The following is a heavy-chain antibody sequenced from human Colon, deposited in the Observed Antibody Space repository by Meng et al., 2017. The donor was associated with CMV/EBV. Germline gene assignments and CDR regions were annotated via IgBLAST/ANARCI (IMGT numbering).Heavy chain of an antibody. D-gene: IGHD3-10*01. CDR3: ARVDSGSGSSFDY. J-gene: IGHJ4*02. CDR1: GGTFSSYA. CDR2: IIPNSGGT. V-gene: IGHV1-2*02. Sequence: QVQRVQAGDEVKKPGSSVKVSCKASGGTFSSYAISWVRQAPGQGLEWMGGIIPNSGGTNYAQKFQGRVTMTRDTSISTAYMELSRLRSDDTAVYYCARVDSGSGSSFDYWGQGTLVTVSS.